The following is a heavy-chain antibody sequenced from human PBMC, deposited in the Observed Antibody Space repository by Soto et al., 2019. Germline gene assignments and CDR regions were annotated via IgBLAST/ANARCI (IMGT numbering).Heavy chain of an antibody. J-gene: IGHJ6*04. CDR1: GGTFSSYA. Sequence: KVSCKASGGTFSSYAISWVRQAPGQGLEWMGGIIPIFGTANYAQKFQGRVTITADESTSTAYMELSSLRSEDTAVYYCARGNSFGEYAPYYYYYYGMDVWGKGTTVIVS. CDR3: ARGNSFGEYAPYYYYYYGMDV. CDR2: IIPIFGTA. V-gene: IGHV1-69*01. D-gene: IGHD3-10*01.